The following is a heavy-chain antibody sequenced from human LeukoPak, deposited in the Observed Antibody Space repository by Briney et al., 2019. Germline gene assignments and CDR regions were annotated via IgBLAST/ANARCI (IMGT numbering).Heavy chain of an antibody. Sequence: GGSLRLSCAASGFTFSSYAMSWVRQAPGKGLEWVAVISYDGSNKYYADSVKGRFTISRDNSKNTLYLQMNSLRAEDTAVYYCARDPTSPPAAAGAFDIWGQGTMVTVSS. J-gene: IGHJ3*02. D-gene: IGHD6-13*01. CDR3: ARDPTSPPAAAGAFDI. CDR2: ISYDGSNK. V-gene: IGHV3-30*03. CDR1: GFTFSSYA.